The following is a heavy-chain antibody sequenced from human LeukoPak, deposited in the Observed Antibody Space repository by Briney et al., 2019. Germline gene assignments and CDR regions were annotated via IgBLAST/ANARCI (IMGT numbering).Heavy chain of an antibody. CDR1: GGSISSHY. V-gene: IGHV4-4*08. CDR3: ARGGRDGYSTNDY. Sequence: PSETLSLTCTVSGGSISSHYWSWIRQPPGKGLEWIGRIYTSGSTNYNPPLKSRVTISVDTSKNQFSLKLSSVIAADTAVYYCARGGRDGYSTNDYWGQGTLVTVSS. CDR2: IYTSGST. D-gene: IGHD5-24*01. J-gene: IGHJ4*02.